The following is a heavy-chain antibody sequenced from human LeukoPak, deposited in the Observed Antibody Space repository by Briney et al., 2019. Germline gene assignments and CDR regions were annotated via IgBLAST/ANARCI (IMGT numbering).Heavy chain of an antibody. CDR1: GGSISSGDYY. CDR3: ARDRPGYYGSGSYFGY. D-gene: IGHD3-10*01. V-gene: IGHV4-30-4*01. CDR2: IYYSGST. Sequence: ASQTLSLTCTVSGGSISSGDYYWSWIRQPPGKGLEWIGYIYYSGSTYYNPSLKSRVTISVDTSKNQFSLKLSSVTAADTAVYYCARDRPGYYGSGSYFGYWGQGTLVTVSS. J-gene: IGHJ4*02.